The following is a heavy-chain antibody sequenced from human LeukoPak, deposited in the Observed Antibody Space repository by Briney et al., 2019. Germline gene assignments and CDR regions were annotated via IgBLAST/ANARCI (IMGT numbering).Heavy chain of an antibody. Sequence: PSETLSLTCTVSGGSISGYYWSWIRQPPGKGLEWIGYISDTGSTNYNPSLKSRVAISVDTSKNQFSLNLTSVTAADTAVYYCARHVIAVGTDYWGQGTLVTVSS. CDR1: GGSISGYY. CDR3: ARHVIAVGTDY. V-gene: IGHV4-59*08. CDR2: ISDTGST. J-gene: IGHJ4*02. D-gene: IGHD6-19*01.